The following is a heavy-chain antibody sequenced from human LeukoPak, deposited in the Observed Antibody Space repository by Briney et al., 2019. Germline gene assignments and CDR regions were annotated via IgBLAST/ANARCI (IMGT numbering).Heavy chain of an antibody. Sequence: SETLSLTCDVSGGSITQTNYWTSVRQPPGKGLEWIGEVNLQGSTNYNPSLMRRVAISVDTSANHVSLQLTSVTAADTAVYYCAREGGPYRPLDYSGQGTLVTVSS. CDR3: AREGGPYRPLDY. V-gene: IGHV4-4*02. CDR1: GGSITQTNY. J-gene: IGHJ4*02. CDR2: VNLQGST.